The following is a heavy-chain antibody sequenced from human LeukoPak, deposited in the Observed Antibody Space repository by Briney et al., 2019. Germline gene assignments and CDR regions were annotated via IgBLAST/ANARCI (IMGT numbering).Heavy chain of an antibody. D-gene: IGHD3-22*01. Sequence: GASVNVSCTASGYTFTSYYMHWVRQAPGQGLEWMGIINPSGGSTSYAQKFQGRVTMTRDTSTSTVYMELSSLTSEDTAVYYCARPDSSGYDYWGQGTLVTVSS. CDR2: INPSGGST. CDR1: GYTFTSYY. CDR3: ARPDSSGYDY. J-gene: IGHJ4*02. V-gene: IGHV1-46*01.